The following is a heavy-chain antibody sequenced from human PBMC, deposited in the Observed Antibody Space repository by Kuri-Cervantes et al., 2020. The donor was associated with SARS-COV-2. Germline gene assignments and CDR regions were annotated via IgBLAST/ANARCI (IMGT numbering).Heavy chain of an antibody. CDR1: GGSISSGGYS. CDR3: ARAGYYFDY. Sequence: SETLSLTCAVFGGSISSGGYSWSWIRQPPGKGLEWIGYIYHSGSTYYNPSLKSRVTISVDRSKNQFSLKLSSVTAADTAVYYCARAGYYFDYWGQGTLVTVSS. CDR2: IYHSGST. J-gene: IGHJ4*02. V-gene: IGHV4-30-2*01.